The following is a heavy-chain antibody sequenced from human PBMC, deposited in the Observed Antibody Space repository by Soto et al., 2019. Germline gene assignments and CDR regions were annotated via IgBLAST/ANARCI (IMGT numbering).Heavy chain of an antibody. CDR1: GFTFSSYE. J-gene: IGHJ4*02. D-gene: IGHD6-13*01. V-gene: IGHV3-48*03. Sequence: EVQLVESGGGLVQPGGSLRLSCAASGFTFSSYEMNWVRQAPGKGLEWVSYISSSGSTIYYADSVKGRFTISRDNAKNSLYLQMNSLRAEDTAIYYCASFAGYSRSWPLGPVDYWGQGTLVTVSS. CDR3: ASFAGYSRSWPLGPVDY. CDR2: ISSSGSTI.